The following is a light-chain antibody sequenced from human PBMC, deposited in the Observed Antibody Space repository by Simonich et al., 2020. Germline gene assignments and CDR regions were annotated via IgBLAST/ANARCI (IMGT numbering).Light chain of an antibody. CDR2: DAS. J-gene: IGKJ2*01. CDR1: QIVDSY. V-gene: IGKV3-11*01. Sequence: EIVLTQSPATLSLSPGERATLSCRASQIVDSYLACYQQKPGQAPRLLIYDASNRATGIPARFSGSGSGTDFTLTISSLEPEDFAVYYCQQRSNWYTFGQGTKLEIK. CDR3: QQRSNWYT.